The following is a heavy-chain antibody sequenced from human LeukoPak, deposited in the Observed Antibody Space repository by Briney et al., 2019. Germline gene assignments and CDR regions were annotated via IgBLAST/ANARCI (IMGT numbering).Heavy chain of an antibody. J-gene: IGHJ4*02. D-gene: IGHD3-3*01. Sequence: ASVKVSCKASGYTFTSYAMHWVRQAPGQGLEWMGWINVGNGNTKYSPKFQGRVTITADESTSTAYMELSSLRSEDTAVYYCASSNRAYYDFWSGLPYFDYWGQGTLVTVSS. CDR2: INVGNGNT. CDR3: ASSNRAYYDFWSGLPYFDY. V-gene: IGHV1-3*01. CDR1: GYTFTSYA.